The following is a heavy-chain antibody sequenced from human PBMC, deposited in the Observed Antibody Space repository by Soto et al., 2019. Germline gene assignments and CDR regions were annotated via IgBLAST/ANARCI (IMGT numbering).Heavy chain of an antibody. Sequence: GALRLSCAASGFTFSSYAMHWVRQAPGKGLEWVAVISYDGSNKYYADSVKGRFTISRDNSKNTLYLQMNSLRAEDTAVYYCAKRVTMLVVAHPDAFDIWGQGTMVT. D-gene: IGHD3-22*01. J-gene: IGHJ3*02. CDR2: ISYDGSNK. CDR1: GFTFSSYA. V-gene: IGHV3-30-3*02. CDR3: AKRVTMLVVAHPDAFDI.